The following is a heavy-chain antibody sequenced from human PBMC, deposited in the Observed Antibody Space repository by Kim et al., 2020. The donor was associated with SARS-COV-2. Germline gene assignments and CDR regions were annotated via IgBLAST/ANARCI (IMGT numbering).Heavy chain of an antibody. CDR1: GGSIGDHY. J-gene: IGHJ4*02. Sequence: SETLSLTCTVYGGSIGDHYWSWIRQPAGKGLEWIGRINSTGIINYNPSLKSRVTMSLDTSKNHFSLTKTSVTAADTAFYFCAGGDYSLYCGYCLDSWRPGTLFTVSS. CDR3: AGGDYSLYCGYCLDS. V-gene: IGHV4-4*07. CDR2: INSTGII. D-gene: IGHD5-12*01.